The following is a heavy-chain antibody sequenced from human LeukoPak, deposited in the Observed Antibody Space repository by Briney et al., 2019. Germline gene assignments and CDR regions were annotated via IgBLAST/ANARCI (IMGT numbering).Heavy chain of an antibody. V-gene: IGHV1-2*06. Sequence: ASVKVSRKASGYTFTGYYMHWVRQAPGQGLEWMGRINPNSGGTNYAQKFQGRVTMTRDTSISTAYMELSRLRSDDTAVYYCARLGPAGLYSGYVSFDYWGQGTLVTVSS. CDR1: GYTFTGYY. CDR3: ARLGPAGLYSGYVSFDY. J-gene: IGHJ4*02. CDR2: INPNSGGT. D-gene: IGHD5-12*01.